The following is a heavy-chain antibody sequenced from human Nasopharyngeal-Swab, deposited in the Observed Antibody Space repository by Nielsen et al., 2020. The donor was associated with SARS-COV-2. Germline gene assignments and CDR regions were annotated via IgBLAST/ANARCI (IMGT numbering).Heavy chain of an antibody. V-gene: IGHV1-3*01. CDR2: INAGKGNT. CDR3: ARVPAVAASRIDY. Sequence: WVRQAPGQRPEFMGWINAGKGNTIYSQRFQGRVRISRDTSANTVYMELNRLRSEDTAVYYCARVPAVAASRIDYWGQGTLVTVSP. D-gene: IGHD6-19*01. J-gene: IGHJ4*02.